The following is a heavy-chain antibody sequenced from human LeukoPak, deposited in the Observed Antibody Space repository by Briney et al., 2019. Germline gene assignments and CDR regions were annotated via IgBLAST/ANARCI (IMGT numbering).Heavy chain of an antibody. CDR2: IIPIFGTA. CDR1: GYTFTSYA. V-gene: IGHV1-69*06. CDR3: ARAFPSGSWYGGGFAP. J-gene: IGHJ5*02. D-gene: IGHD6-13*01. Sequence: EASVKVSCKASGYTFTSYAMNWVRQAPGQGLEWMGGIIPIFGTANYARKFQGRVTITADKSTSTAYMELSSLRSEDTAVYYCARAFPSGSWYGGGFAPWGQGTLVTVSS.